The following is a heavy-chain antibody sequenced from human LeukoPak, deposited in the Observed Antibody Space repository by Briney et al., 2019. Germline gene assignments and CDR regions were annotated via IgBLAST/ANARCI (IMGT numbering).Heavy chain of an antibody. J-gene: IGHJ5*02. D-gene: IGHD5-24*01. V-gene: IGHV4-4*07. CDR1: GGSISSYY. CDR3: ATDHSMANTAWWFDP. CDR2: IYTSGST. Sequence: SETLSLTCTVSGGSISSYYWSWIRQPAGKGLEWIGRIYTSGSTNYNPSLKSRVTMSVDTSKNQFSLKLSSVTAADTAVYYCATDHSMANTAWWFDPWGQGTLVTVSS.